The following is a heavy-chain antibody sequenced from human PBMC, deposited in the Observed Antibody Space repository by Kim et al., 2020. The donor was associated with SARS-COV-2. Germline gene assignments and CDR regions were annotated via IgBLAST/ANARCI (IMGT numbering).Heavy chain of an antibody. D-gene: IGHD3-3*01. CDR1: GYTFTSYC. J-gene: IGHJ6*02. V-gene: IGHV1-18*04. CDR3: ARDLRSATSPNITIFGVDRFYGMDV. CDR2: ISAYNGNT. Sequence: ASVKVSCKASGYTFTSYCISWVRQAPGQGLEGMGWISAYNGNTNYAQKLQGRVTMTTDTSTSTAYMELRSLSSDDTAVYYCARDLRSATSPNITIFGVDRFYGMDVWGQGTTVTVSS.